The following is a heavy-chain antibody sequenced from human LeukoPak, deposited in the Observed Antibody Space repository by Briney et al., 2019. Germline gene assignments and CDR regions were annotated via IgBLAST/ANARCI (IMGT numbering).Heavy chain of an antibody. CDR2: IDPGDSYT. J-gene: IGHJ4*02. V-gene: IGHV5-10-1*01. CDR3: AITTVAGLLFDY. Sequence: GESLKISCKGSGCSFTSYWISWVRQMPGKGLEWVGRIDPGDSYTNYSPSFQGHVTISADKSISTAYLQWSSLKASDTAMYYCAITTVAGLLFDYWGQGTLVTVSS. D-gene: IGHD6-19*01. CDR1: GCSFTSYW.